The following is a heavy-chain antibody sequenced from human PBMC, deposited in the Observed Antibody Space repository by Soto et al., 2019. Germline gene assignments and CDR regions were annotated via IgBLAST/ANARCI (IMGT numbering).Heavy chain of an antibody. CDR1: GFTFSRYA. CDR3: AVQWGY. CDR2: ISYDGSNR. D-gene: IGHD2-8*01. V-gene: IGHV3-30*01. J-gene: IGHJ4*02. Sequence: QVQLVESGGGVVQPGRSLRLSCAASGFTFSRYAMHWVRQAPGKGLEWVAVISYDGSNRNYAESVKGRFTISRDNSKNTLYVQMNSLRAEDTAVYYCAVQWGYWGQGTLVTVSS.